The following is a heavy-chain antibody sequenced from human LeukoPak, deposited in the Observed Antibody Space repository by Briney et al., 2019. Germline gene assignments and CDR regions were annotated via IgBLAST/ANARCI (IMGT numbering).Heavy chain of an antibody. J-gene: IGHJ5*02. V-gene: IGHV1-18*01. D-gene: IGHD6-6*01. CDR1: GYTFTSYG. Sequence: ASVKVSCKASGYTFTSYGISWVRQAPGQGLEWMGWISAYNGNTNYAQKLQGRVTMTTDTSTSTAYMELRSLRSDDTAVYYCARDLGIAARPSSNWFDPWGQGTLVTVSS. CDR2: ISAYNGNT. CDR3: ARDLGIAARPSSNWFDP.